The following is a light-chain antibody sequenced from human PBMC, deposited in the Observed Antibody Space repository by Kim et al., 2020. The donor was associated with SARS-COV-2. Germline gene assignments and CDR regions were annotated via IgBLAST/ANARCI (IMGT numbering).Light chain of an antibody. CDR2: QDS. Sequence: VFVAPGQTASITCSGDKLGDKYACWYQQKPGQSPVLVIYQDSKRPSGIPERFSGSNSGNTATLTISGTQAMDEADYYCQAWDSSPGFGGGTQLTVL. J-gene: IGLJ3*02. CDR1: KLGDKY. CDR3: QAWDSSPG. V-gene: IGLV3-1*01.